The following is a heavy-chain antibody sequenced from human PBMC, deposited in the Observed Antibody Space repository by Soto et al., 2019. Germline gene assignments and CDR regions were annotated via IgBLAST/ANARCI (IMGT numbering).Heavy chain of an antibody. Sequence: QVQLQESGPGLVKPSETLSLTCTVSGVSISSYYWSWIRQPPGKGLEWVGYIHYSGNTNYNPSPKGRVTISIDASKNQFSLELSSVTAADSAVYFCARRIGQQLPPLAWGQGTLVTVSS. V-gene: IGHV4-59*08. CDR2: IHYSGNT. D-gene: IGHD6-13*01. CDR1: GVSISSYY. CDR3: ARRIGQQLPPLA. J-gene: IGHJ5*02.